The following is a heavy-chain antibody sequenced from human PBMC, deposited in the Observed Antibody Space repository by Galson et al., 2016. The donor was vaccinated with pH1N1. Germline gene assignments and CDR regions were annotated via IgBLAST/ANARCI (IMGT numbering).Heavy chain of an antibody. D-gene: IGHD6-13*01. CDR2: VFHRGTT. Sequence: ETLSLTCSVSGGSMRSSDHYWAWIRQPPGKGLEWIGSVFHRGTTYYDLSLKSRVTISIDTSNKRFSLKVTSESAADAAVYYCARGVAAASRFDLWGQGSLVAVSS. J-gene: IGHJ5*02. CDR1: GGSMRSSDHY. CDR3: ARGVAAASRFDL. V-gene: IGHV4-39*02.